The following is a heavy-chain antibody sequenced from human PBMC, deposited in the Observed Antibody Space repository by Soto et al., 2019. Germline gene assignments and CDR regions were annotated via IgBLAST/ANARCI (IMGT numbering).Heavy chain of an antibody. D-gene: IGHD2-15*01. J-gene: IGHJ5*02. CDR1: GGSISSGGYY. CDR2: IDYSGST. Sequence: QVQLQESGPELVKPSQTLSLTCTVSGGSISSGGYYWSWIRQHPGQGLEWIGYIDYSGSTYYNPSLKSQITISVATSKNQISLKLSYVTAADTAGYYCTRSAPVVAAPWGQGTLVTVSS. V-gene: IGHV4-31*01. CDR3: TRSAPVVAAP.